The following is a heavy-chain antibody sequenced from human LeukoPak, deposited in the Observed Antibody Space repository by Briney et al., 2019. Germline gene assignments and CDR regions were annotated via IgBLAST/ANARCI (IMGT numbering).Heavy chain of an antibody. D-gene: IGHD3-10*01. V-gene: IGHV3-23*01. CDR1: GFTFSSYA. Sequence: GGSLRLSCAASGFTFSSYAMSWVRQAPGKGLEWVSAIIGSGGSTYYADSVKGRFTISRDNSKNTLYLQMNSLRAEDTAVYYCAKSPRLRGVIITMLYFDYWGQGTLVTVSS. CDR3: AKSPRLRGVIITMLYFDY. CDR2: IIGSGGST. J-gene: IGHJ4*02.